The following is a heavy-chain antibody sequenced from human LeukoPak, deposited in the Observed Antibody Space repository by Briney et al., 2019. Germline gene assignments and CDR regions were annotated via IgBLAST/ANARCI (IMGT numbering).Heavy chain of an antibody. J-gene: IGHJ4*02. CDR3: ARLTGDNGTPYYFDY. CDR1: AYSFTSYW. CDR2: IYPGDSDT. V-gene: IGHV5-51*03. D-gene: IGHD7-27*01. Sequence: GESLKISCKGSAYSFTSYWIGWVRQMPGKGLEWMGIIYPGDSDTRYSPSFQGQVTISADKSISTAYLQWSSLKASDTAMYYCARLTGDNGTPYYFDYWGQGTLVTVSS.